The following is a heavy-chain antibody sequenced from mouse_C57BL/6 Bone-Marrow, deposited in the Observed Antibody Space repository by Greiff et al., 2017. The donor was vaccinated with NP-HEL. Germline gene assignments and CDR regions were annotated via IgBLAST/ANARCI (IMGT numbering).Heavy chain of an antibody. D-gene: IGHD1-3*01. J-gene: IGHJ1*03. Sequence: DVQLVEPGAELVRPGASVKLSCTASGFNITDYYMHWVKQRPEQGLEWIGWIDPESGGTEYASKFQGKATITADTSSNTAYMQLSRVTSGDTAVYYCTSGGYAPYFDVWGTGTTVTVSS. V-gene: IGHV14-4*01. CDR1: GFNITDYY. CDR2: IDPESGGT. CDR3: TSGGYAPYFDV.